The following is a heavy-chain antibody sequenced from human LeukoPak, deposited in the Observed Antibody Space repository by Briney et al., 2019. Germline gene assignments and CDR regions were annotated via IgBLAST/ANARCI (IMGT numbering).Heavy chain of an antibody. CDR2: ISGSATST. J-gene: IGHJ4*02. CDR3: AKSVESDY. Sequence: SGGSLRLSCAASGFTFSSYAMSWVRQAPGKGLESVSAISGSATSTSYADSVKGRFTISRDNSKNTLYLQMNSLRAEDTAIYYCAKSVESDYWGQGTLVTVSS. CDR1: GFTFSSYA. D-gene: IGHD1-1*01. V-gene: IGHV3-23*01.